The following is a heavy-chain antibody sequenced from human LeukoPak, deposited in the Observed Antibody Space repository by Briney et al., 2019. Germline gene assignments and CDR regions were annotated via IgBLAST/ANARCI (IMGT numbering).Heavy chain of an antibody. CDR1: RFTFDDYA. CDR3: AKDRSWADWYFDL. Sequence: TGGSLRLSCAASRFTFDDYAMHWVRQAPGKGLEWVSGISWNSGSIGYADSVKGRFTISRDNAKNSLYLQMNSLRAEDTALYYCAKDRSWADWYFDLWGRGTLVTVSS. D-gene: IGHD1-26*01. CDR2: ISWNSGSI. J-gene: IGHJ2*01. V-gene: IGHV3-9*01.